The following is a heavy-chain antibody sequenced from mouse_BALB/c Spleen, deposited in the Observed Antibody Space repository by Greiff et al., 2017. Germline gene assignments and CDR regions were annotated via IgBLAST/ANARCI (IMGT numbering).Heavy chain of an antibody. Sequence: QVQLQQSGAELVRPGTSVKVSCKASGYAFTNYLIEWVKQRPGQGLEWIGVINPGSGGTNYNEKFKGKATLTADKSSSTAYMQLSSLTSDDSAVYFCARGGGYRYGYDVDWYFDVWGAGTTVTVSS. CDR3: ARGGGYRYGYDVDWYFDV. V-gene: IGHV1-54*01. J-gene: IGHJ1*01. CDR2: INPGSGGT. CDR1: GYAFTNYL. D-gene: IGHD2-2*01.